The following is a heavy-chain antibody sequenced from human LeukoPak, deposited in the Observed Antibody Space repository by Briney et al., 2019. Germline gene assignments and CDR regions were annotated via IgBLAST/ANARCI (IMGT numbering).Heavy chain of an antibody. J-gene: IGHJ5*02. CDR3: AQLVVAARENWFDP. Sequence: SGPTLVNPTQTLTLTCTSSGFSLSTSGVGVGWIRQPPGKALEWIAPIYWNDEKRYSPSLKSSLTITKDTSKNQVVLTMTHMDPVETPSYYWAQLVVAARENWFDPWGKGTLVTVSS. CDR1: GFSLSTSGVG. V-gene: IGHV2-5*01. D-gene: IGHD2-15*01. CDR2: IYWNDEK.